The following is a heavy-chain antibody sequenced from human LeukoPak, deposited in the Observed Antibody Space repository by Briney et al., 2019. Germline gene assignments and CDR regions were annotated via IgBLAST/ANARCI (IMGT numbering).Heavy chain of an antibody. D-gene: IGHD7-27*01. Sequence: GASVTVSCMTSGYTFPVYYMHWLRPPPGRGLAWMGWINPNSGGTYYAQNFHDRAINHRDRQINTAYMELSRLISDDTAVEYCARDGIWGSLRGAFDIWGQGTMVTVSS. CDR1: GYTFPVYY. CDR2: INPNSGGT. V-gene: IGHV1-2*02. CDR3: ARDGIWGSLRGAFDI. J-gene: IGHJ3*02.